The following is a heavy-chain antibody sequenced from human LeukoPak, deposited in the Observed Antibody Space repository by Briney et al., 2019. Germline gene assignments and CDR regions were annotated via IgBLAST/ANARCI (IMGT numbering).Heavy chain of an antibody. CDR1: GYSFTCYY. V-gene: IGHV1-2*06. Sequence: ASVKVSCRASGYSFTCYYLHWVRRAPGQGLEWMGRINPNGGDTDFAQKFLGRVTLTRGTSITTAYMELSRLRSDDTAVYYCASVPTVIVSAGISELGIDYWGQGTLVTVSS. CDR2: INPNGGDT. CDR3: ASVPTVIVSAGISELGIDY. J-gene: IGHJ4*02. D-gene: IGHD2/OR15-2a*01.